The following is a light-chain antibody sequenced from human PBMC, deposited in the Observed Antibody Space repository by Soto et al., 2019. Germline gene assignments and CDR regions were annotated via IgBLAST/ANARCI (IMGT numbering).Light chain of an antibody. CDR1: SSNIGAGFD. CDR2: GNS. J-gene: IGLJ1*01. V-gene: IGLV1-40*01. Sequence: QSVLTQPPSVSGAPGQRVTISCTGSSSNIGAGFDVHWYQQLPGTAPRLLIYGNSKRPSGVPDRFSGSKSGTSASLAITGLQAEDEADYYCQSYDSSLSGLYVFGPGTKLTVL. CDR3: QSYDSSLSGLYV.